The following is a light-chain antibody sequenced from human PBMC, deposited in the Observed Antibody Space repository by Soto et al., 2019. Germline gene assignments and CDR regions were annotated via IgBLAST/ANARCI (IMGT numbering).Light chain of an antibody. Sequence: EIVLTQSPGTLSSSPGERATLSCRASQSVSSSYLAWYQQKPGQAPRLLIYGASSRATGIPDRFSGSGSGTDFTLTISRLEPEDFAAYYCQQYGSSPYTFGQGTKLEIK. CDR2: GAS. CDR1: QSVSSSY. J-gene: IGKJ2*01. V-gene: IGKV3-20*01. CDR3: QQYGSSPYT.